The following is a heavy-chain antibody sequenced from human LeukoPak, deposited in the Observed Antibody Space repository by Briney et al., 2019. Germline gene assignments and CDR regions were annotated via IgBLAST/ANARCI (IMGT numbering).Heavy chain of an antibody. CDR3: VGVPALSTGTPIY. CDR2: INTYNGNR. V-gene: IGHV1-18*01. Sequence: ASVKVSCKGSGYTFTSYGIYWVRQAPGQGLEWMGWINTYNGNRNYAQKLQERRIMNTDKSTNKDYLVLRSRLYDDTAVYYCVGVPALSTGTPIYWGEGTLVTVSS. CDR1: GYTFTSYG. J-gene: IGHJ4*02. D-gene: IGHD1-1*01.